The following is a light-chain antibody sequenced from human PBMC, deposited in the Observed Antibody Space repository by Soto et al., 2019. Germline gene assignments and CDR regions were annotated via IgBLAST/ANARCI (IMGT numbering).Light chain of an antibody. CDR1: QSVTNSH. CDR2: GAS. Sequence: EIVLTQSPGTLSLSPGERATLSCRASQSVTNSHLAWYQQTPGQAPRLLIYGASSRVTGIPDRFSGSGSGTDFTLNISRLEPEDFAVYYCQEYVSSTGTFGQGTKVEIK. J-gene: IGKJ1*01. CDR3: QEYVSSTGT. V-gene: IGKV3-20*01.